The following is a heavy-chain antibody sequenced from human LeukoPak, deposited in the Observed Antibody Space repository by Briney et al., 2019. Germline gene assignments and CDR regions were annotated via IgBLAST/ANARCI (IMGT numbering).Heavy chain of an antibody. D-gene: IGHD6-19*01. CDR3: AVCIAVAGTGLDY. Sequence: ASVQVSCKASGYTFTGYYMHWVRQAPGQGLEWMGWINPNSGGTNYAQKFQCRVTMTRDTSISTAYMELSRLRSDDTAVYYCAVCIAVAGTGLDYLGQGTHVTISS. CDR1: GYTFTGYY. J-gene: IGHJ4*02. V-gene: IGHV1-2*02. CDR2: INPNSGGT.